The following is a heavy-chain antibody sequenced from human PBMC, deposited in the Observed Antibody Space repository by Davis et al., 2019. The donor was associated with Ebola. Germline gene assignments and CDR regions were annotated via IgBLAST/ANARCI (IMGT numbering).Heavy chain of an antibody. Sequence: GSLRLSCTVSGGSISPYYWSWIRQTPGEGLEWIGYVYYTGTTSYNPSLKSRVTISLDTSRNQFSLILTSVSAADTATDYCARAGGQGGGTLRFWGQGTRVTVSS. CDR3: ARAGGQGGGTLRF. CDR1: GGSISPYY. V-gene: IGHV4-59*01. D-gene: IGHD5-12*01. CDR2: VYYTGTT. J-gene: IGHJ4*02.